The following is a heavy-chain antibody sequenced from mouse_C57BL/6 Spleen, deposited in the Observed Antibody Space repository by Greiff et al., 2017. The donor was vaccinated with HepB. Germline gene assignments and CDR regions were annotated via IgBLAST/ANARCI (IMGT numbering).Heavy chain of an antibody. CDR2: IDPSDSET. Sequence: VQLQQPGAELVMPGASVKLSCKASGYTFTSYWMHWVKQRPIQGLEWIGNIDPSDSETHYNQKFKDKATLTVDKSSSTAYMQLSSLTSGDSAVYYCARGGYYGTIFDYWGQGTTLTVSS. J-gene: IGHJ2*01. V-gene: IGHV1-52*01. CDR3: ARGGYYGTIFDY. D-gene: IGHD2-1*01. CDR1: GYTFTSYW.